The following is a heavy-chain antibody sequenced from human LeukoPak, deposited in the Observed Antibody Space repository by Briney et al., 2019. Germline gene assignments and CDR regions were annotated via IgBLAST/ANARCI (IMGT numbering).Heavy chain of an antibody. CDR2: ISSDSGTL. Sequence: QAGGSLRLSCAASGFTFTNYAMSWVRQAPGKGLEWISFISSDSGTLYYADSVKGRFTISRDNAANSLYLQMNNLRDEDTAVYYCARRDPFDYWGQGTMVTVSS. CDR1: GFTFTNYA. V-gene: IGHV3-48*02. J-gene: IGHJ4*02. CDR3: ARRDPFDY.